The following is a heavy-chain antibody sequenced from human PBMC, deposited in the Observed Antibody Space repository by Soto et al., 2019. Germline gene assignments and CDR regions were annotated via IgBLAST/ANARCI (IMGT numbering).Heavy chain of an antibody. Sequence: PGGSLRLSCAASGFTFSSYGMHWVRQAPGKGLAWVAVISYDGSNKYYADSVKGRFTISRDNSKNTLYLQMNSLRAEDTAVYYCAKDQSVATIKGNGMDVWGQGTTVTVSS. CDR2: ISYDGSNK. V-gene: IGHV3-30*18. CDR3: AKDQSVATIKGNGMDV. CDR1: GFTFSSYG. D-gene: IGHD5-12*01. J-gene: IGHJ6*02.